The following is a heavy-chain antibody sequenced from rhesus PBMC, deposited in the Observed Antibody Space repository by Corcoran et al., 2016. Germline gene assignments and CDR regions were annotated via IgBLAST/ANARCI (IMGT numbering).Heavy chain of an antibody. V-gene: IGHV2-95*01. Sequence: QVTLKESGPALVKPTQTLTLTCTFTGLSISTPGTGLVGIRQPPGNALEGLASIYWNDNKYYSTSLKSRLTISKDTSKDQVVLKMTNKDPVDTATYYCARVPSGDYWGQGVLVTVSS. CDR1: GLSISTPGTG. CDR3: ARVPSGDY. CDR2: IYWNDNK. J-gene: IGHJ4*01.